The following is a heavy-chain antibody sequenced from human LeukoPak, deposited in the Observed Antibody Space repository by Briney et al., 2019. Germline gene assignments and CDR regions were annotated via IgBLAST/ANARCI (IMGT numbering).Heavy chain of an antibody. Sequence: SQTLSLTCTVSGGSISSGDYYWRWIRQPPGKGLEWIGYISYSGSTYYNPSLESRVTVSVDTSKNQFSLRLRSVTAADTAVYYCARVRGACSGTSCYYYFVYWGQGTLVTVSS. CDR1: GGSISSGDYY. CDR2: ISYSGST. J-gene: IGHJ4*02. CDR3: ARVRGACSGTSCYYYFVY. D-gene: IGHD2-2*01. V-gene: IGHV4-30-4*01.